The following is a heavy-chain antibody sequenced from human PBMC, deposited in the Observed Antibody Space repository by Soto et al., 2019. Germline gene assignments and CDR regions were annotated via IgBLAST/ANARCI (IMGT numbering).Heavy chain of an antibody. CDR3: AKEYFDGSGYCDY. V-gene: IGHV3-23*01. D-gene: IGHD3-22*01. CDR1: GFTFSNYV. CDR2: ISGSGGGT. J-gene: IGHJ4*02. Sequence: GGSLRLSCAASGFTFSNYVMTWVRQAPGKGLEWVSTISGSGGGTYYADSVKGRFTISRDNSKNTLYLQMNSLRAEDTAVYYRAKEYFDGSGYCDYWGQGTLVTVSS.